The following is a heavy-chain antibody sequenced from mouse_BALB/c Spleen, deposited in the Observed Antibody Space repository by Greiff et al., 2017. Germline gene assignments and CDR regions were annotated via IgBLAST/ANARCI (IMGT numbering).Heavy chain of an antibody. J-gene: IGHJ4*01. CDR3: ARGGDYDGAMDY. D-gene: IGHD2-4*01. CDR1: GFTFSSYA. CDR2: ISSGGSYT. Sequence: EVKLVESGGGLVKPGGSLKLSCAASGFTFSSYAMSWVRQTPEKRLEWVATISSGGSYTYYPDSVKGRFTISRDNAKNTLYLQMSSLRSEDTAMYYCARGGDYDGAMDYWGQGTSVTVSS. V-gene: IGHV5-9-3*01.